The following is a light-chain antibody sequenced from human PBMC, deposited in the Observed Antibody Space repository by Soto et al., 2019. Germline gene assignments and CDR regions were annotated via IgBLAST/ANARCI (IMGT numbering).Light chain of an antibody. Sequence: EIVLTQSPATLSLSLGERASLSCRASQSVSSYLAWYQQKPGQAPRLLIYDASNRATGIPARFSGSGSGTGFTLTISRLESEDCAVYYCQQRSNWPRTFGQGTKLETK. J-gene: IGKJ2*01. V-gene: IGKV3-11*01. CDR2: DAS. CDR3: QQRSNWPRT. CDR1: QSVSSY.